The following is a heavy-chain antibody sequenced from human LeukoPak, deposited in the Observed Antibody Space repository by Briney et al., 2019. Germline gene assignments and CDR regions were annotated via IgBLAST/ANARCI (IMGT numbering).Heavy chain of an antibody. CDR2: IYSGGST. CDR3: ARDGSGSYG. Sequence: GGSLRLSCAASGFPVSSNYMSWVRQAPGKGLEWVSDIYSGGSTYYADSVKGRFTISRDNSKNTLYLQMNSLRAEDTAVYYCARDGSGSYGWGQGTLVTVSS. J-gene: IGHJ4*02. V-gene: IGHV3-53*01. D-gene: IGHD3-10*01. CDR1: GFPVSSNY.